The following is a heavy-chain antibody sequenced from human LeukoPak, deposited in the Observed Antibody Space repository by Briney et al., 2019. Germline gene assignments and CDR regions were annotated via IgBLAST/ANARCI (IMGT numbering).Heavy chain of an antibody. CDR2: ISYDGSNK. CDR1: GFTFSSYG. J-gene: IGHJ3*02. Sequence: GGSLRLSCAASGFTFSSYGMHWVRQAPGKGLEWVAVISYDGSNKYYADSVKGRFTISRDNSKNTLYLQMNSLRAEDTAVYYCAKGESMIVDDAFDIWGQGTMVTVSS. D-gene: IGHD3-22*01. V-gene: IGHV3-30*18. CDR3: AKGESMIVDDAFDI.